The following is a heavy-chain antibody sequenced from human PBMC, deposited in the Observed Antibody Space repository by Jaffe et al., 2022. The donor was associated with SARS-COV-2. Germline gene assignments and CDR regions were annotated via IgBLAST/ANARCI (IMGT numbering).Heavy chain of an antibody. V-gene: IGHV3-21*01. J-gene: IGHJ3*02. CDR1: GFTFSSYS. D-gene: IGHD3-22*01. Sequence: EVQLVESGGGLVKPGGSLRLSCAASGFTFSSYSMNWVRQAPGKGLEWVSSISSSSSYIYYADSVKGRFTISRDNAKNSLYLQMNSLRAEDTAVYYCARISSGYYVEAFDIWGQGTMVTVSS. CDR3: ARISSGYYVEAFDI. CDR2: ISSSSSYI.